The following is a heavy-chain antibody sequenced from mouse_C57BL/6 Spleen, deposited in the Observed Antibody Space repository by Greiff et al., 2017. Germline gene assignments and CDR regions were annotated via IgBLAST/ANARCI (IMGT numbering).Heavy chain of an antibody. CDR1: GYTFTSYW. Sequence: QVQLQQPGAELVRPGSSVKLSCKASGYTFTSYWMDWVKQRPGQGLEWIGNIYPSDSETHYNQKFKDKATLTVDKSSSTAYMQLSSLPSEDSAVYYCARGGDYDWFAYWGQGTLVTVSA. J-gene: IGHJ3*01. CDR3: ARGGDYDWFAY. D-gene: IGHD2-4*01. V-gene: IGHV1-61*01. CDR2: IYPSDSET.